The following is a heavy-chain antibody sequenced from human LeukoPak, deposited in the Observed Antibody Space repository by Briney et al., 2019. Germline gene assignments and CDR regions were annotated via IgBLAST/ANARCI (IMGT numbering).Heavy chain of an antibody. V-gene: IGHV4-59*01. CDR3: ARGRSGSYYRFDN. CDR2: IYYSGST. D-gene: IGHD1-26*01. Sequence: SETLSLTCTVSGGSISSYYWSWIRQPPGKGLEWIGYIYYSGSTNYNPSLKSRVTISVDTSKNQFSLKLSSVTAADTAVYYCARGRSGSYYRFDNWGQGTLVTVSS. J-gene: IGHJ4*02. CDR1: GGSISSYY.